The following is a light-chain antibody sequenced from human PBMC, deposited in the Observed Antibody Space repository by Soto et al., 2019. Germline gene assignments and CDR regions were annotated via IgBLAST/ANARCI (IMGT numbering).Light chain of an antibody. CDR1: QDISNY. CDR2: AAS. V-gene: IGKV1-27*01. CDR3: QNYNSALT. Sequence: DIPMTQSPSSLSASVGDRVTITCRASQDISNYLAWYQQKPGKVPKLLIYAASTLQSGVPSRFSGSGSGTDFTLTISNLQPEDVATYSCQNYNSALTFGGGTKVEIK. J-gene: IGKJ4*01.